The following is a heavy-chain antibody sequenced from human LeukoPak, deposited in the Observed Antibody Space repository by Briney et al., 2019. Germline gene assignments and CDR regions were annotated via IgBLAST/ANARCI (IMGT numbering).Heavy chain of an antibody. V-gene: IGHV3-23*01. Sequence: PGGSLRLSCAASGFTLSNYVMNWVRQAPGKGLEWVSTIDANAVGTYYADSVKGRFTISRDNSKNTLYLQMSSLRAEDTAVYYCAKRVQYDDSHYCIFDYWGQGTLVTVSS. CDR1: GFTLSNYV. CDR2: IDANAVGT. D-gene: IGHD3-22*01. CDR3: AKRVQYDDSHYCIFDY. J-gene: IGHJ4*02.